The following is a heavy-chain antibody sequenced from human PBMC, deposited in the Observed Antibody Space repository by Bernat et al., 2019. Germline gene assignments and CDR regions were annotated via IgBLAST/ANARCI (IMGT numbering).Heavy chain of an antibody. J-gene: IGHJ5*02. D-gene: IGHD3-3*01. Sequence: QLQLQESGPGLVKPSETLSLTCTVSGGSISSSSYYWGWIRQPPGKGLEWIGSIYYSGSTYYNPSLKSRVTISVDTSKNQFSLKLRSVTAADTAVYYCAGCSQPTYYDFWSGYRDTYNWFDPWGQGTLVTVSS. CDR2: IYYSGST. CDR3: AGCSQPTYYDFWSGYRDTYNWFDP. CDR1: GGSISSSSYY. V-gene: IGHV4-39*01.